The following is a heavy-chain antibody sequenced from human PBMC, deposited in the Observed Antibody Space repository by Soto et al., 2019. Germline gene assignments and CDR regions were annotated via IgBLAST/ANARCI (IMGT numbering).Heavy chain of an antibody. J-gene: IGHJ4*02. CDR2: IWYDGSNK. CDR1: GFTFSSYG. V-gene: IGHV3-33*01. Sequence: QVQLVESGGGVVQPGRSLRLSCAASGFTFSSYGMHWVRQAPGKGLEWVAVIWYDGSNKYYADSVKGRFTISRDNSKNTLYLQMNSLRAEDTAVYYCARDKYGDSYFDYWGQGTLVTVSS. CDR3: ARDKYGDSYFDY. D-gene: IGHD4-17*01.